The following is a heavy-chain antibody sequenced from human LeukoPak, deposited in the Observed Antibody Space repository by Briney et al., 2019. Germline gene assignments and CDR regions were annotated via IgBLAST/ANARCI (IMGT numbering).Heavy chain of an antibody. CDR2: IYYSGST. D-gene: IGHD3-10*01. CDR3: ASGTEARGYYYYYGMDV. Sequence: SETLSLTCTVSGGSISSYYWSWIRQPPGKGLEWIGYIYYSGSTNYNPSLKSRVTISVDTSKNQFSLKLSSVTAADTAVYYCASGTEARGYYYYYGMDVWGQGTTVTVSS. CDR1: GGSISSYY. V-gene: IGHV4-59*01. J-gene: IGHJ6*02.